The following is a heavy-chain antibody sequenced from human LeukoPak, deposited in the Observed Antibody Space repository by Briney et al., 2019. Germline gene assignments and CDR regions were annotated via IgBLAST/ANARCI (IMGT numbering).Heavy chain of an antibody. Sequence: SETLSLTCTVSGGSISSYYWSWVRQPPGKGLEWIGEIFHSGSTNYNPPLKSRVTISVDKSKNQFSLILSSVTAADTAVYYCARVSTEKKFDYWGQGTLVTVSS. CDR2: IFHSGST. CDR1: GGSISSYY. V-gene: IGHV4-59*12. J-gene: IGHJ4*02. CDR3: ARVSTEKKFDY. D-gene: IGHD4-17*01.